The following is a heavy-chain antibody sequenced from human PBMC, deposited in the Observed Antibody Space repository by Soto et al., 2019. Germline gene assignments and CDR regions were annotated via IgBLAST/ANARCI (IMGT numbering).Heavy chain of an antibody. Sequence: ASVKVSCKASGYTFISYYMHWVRQAPGQGLEWMGIINPSGGSTTYADSVKGRVTISRDTAKNTLYLQMNSLRAEDTAVYYCAREIVTTGEYYFDSWGQGTLVTVSS. V-gene: IGHV1-46*04. J-gene: IGHJ4*02. CDR3: AREIVTTGEYYFDS. CDR1: GYTFISYY. D-gene: IGHD1-1*01. CDR2: INPSGGST.